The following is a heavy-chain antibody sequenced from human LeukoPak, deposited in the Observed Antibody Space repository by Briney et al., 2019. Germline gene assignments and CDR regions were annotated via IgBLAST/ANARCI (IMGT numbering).Heavy chain of an antibody. V-gene: IGHV3-30*18. D-gene: IGHD2-2*01. J-gene: IGHJ4*02. Sequence: GGSLRLSCVASGFTFSSRDWMTWVRQAPGKGLEWVAVTSYDGSNKYYADSVKGRFTISRDNSKNTLYLQMNSLRAEDTAVYYCKKRVVPAAMRDYFDYWGQGTLVTVSS. CDR2: TSYDGSNK. CDR1: GFTFSSRDW. CDR3: KKRVVPAAMRDYFDY.